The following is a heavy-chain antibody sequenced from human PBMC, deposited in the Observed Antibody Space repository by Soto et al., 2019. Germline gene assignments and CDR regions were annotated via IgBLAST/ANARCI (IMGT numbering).Heavy chain of an antibody. V-gene: IGHV1-18*01. J-gene: IGHJ4*02. D-gene: IGHD6-19*01. CDR1: GYTFTSYG. CDR2: ISAYNGNT. CDR3: ASERGIAVAGTGGNFDY. Sequence: GASVKVSCKASGYTFTSYGISWVRQAPGQGLEWMGWISAYNGNTNYAQKLQGRVTMTTDTSTSTAYMELSSLRSEDTAVYYCASERGIAVAGTGGNFDYWGQGTLVTVSS.